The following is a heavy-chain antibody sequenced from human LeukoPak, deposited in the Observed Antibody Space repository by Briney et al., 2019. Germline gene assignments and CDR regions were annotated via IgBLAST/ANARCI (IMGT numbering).Heavy chain of an antibody. D-gene: IGHD3-22*01. CDR3: AKSSYYDSSGYYREYSFDF. Sequence: GGSLRLSCAASRFTFSTYGMSWVRQAPGKGLEWVSSISGSGGSTNYADSVKGRFTISRDNSKNTLYLKMNSLRDEDTAVYYCAKSSYYDSSGYYREYSFDFWGQGTLVTVSS. V-gene: IGHV3-23*01. CDR1: RFTFSTYG. CDR2: ISGSGGST. J-gene: IGHJ4*02.